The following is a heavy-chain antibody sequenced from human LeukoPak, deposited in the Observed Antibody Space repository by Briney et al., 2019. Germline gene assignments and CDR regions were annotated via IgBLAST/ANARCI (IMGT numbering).Heavy chain of an antibody. V-gene: IGHV3-53*01. Sequence: GGSLRLSCAASGFTVSSNYMRWVGQAPGKGLECVSVMYSVGNTYYADSVKGRFTISRDNSKNTLYLQINSLTAEDTRVYYCARGRSTGFCDYWGQGTLVTVSS. CDR2: MYSVGNT. CDR1: GFTVSSNY. CDR3: ARGRSTGFCDY. D-gene: IGHD2-8*02. J-gene: IGHJ4*02.